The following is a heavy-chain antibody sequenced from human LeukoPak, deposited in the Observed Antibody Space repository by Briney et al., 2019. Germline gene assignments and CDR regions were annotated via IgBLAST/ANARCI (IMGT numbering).Heavy chain of an antibody. J-gene: IGHJ6*03. Sequence: SVKVSCKASGGTFSSYAISWVRQAPGQGLEWMGGIIPIFGTTNYAQKFQDRVTITADKSTSTAYMELSNLRSEDTAVYYCARVVGLTGYSSSWYSGYYYYMDVWGKGTTVTVSS. V-gene: IGHV1-69*06. CDR3: ARVVGLTGYSSSWYSGYYYYMDV. CDR2: IIPIFGTT. D-gene: IGHD6-13*01. CDR1: GGTFSSYA.